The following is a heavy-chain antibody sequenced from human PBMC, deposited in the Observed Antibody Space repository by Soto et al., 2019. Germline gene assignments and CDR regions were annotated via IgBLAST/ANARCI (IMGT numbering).Heavy chain of an antibody. Sequence: PGGSLRLSCAASGFTFSSYSMNWVRQAPGKGLEWVSYISSSSSTIYYADSVKGRFTISRDNAKNSLYLQMNSLRDEDTAVYYCARDLNWNYDYYYGMDVWGQGXTVTVSS. D-gene: IGHD1-20*01. CDR2: ISSSSSTI. CDR3: ARDLNWNYDYYYGMDV. CDR1: GFTFSSYS. J-gene: IGHJ6*02. V-gene: IGHV3-48*02.